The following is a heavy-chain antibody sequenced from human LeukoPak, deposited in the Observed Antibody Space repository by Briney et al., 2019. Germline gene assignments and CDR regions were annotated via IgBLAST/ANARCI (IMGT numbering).Heavy chain of an antibody. Sequence: GGSLRLSCAASGFTFSSYAMSWVRQAPGKGLEWVSAISGSGGSTYYADSVKGRFTISRDNSKNTLYLQMNSLRAEDTAVYYCARGSGEVATTYDAFDIWGQGTMVTVSS. CDR3: ARGSGEVATTYDAFDI. V-gene: IGHV3-23*01. CDR2: ISGSGGST. J-gene: IGHJ3*02. D-gene: IGHD5-12*01. CDR1: GFTFSSYA.